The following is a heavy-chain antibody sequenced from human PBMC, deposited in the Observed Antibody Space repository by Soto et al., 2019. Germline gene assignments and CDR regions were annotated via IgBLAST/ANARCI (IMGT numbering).Heavy chain of an antibody. J-gene: IGHJ6*02. CDR1: GFTFSTYS. CDR2: ITTSSSTI. V-gene: IGHV3-48*01. Sequence: EVQLVESGGGLVQPGGSLRLSCAASGFTFSTYSMNWVRQAPGKGLEWISYITTSSSTIYYADSVNGRFTISRDNAKNSLYLQMNSLRVEDTAVYYCARRAVWGQGTTVTVS. CDR3: ARRAV.